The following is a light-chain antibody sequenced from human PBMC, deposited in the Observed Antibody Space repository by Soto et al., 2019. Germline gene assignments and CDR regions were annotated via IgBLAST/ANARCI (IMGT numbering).Light chain of an antibody. J-gene: IGKJ5*01. CDR1: LSVSVY. V-gene: IGKV3-11*01. CDR2: DAS. CDR3: HQRQYWHPIT. Sequence: VVVTHSPTTLSLSPGSRCTLSCRTSLSVSVYLDSYQQKPGQAPRLLISDASNRATGIPASFSGSGSATDFTLPISSLEPADFAAYYCHQRQYWHPITFGQGTRLEIK.